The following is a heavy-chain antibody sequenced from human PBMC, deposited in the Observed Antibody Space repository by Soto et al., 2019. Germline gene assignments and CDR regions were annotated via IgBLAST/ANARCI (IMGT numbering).Heavy chain of an antibody. J-gene: IGHJ4*02. CDR3: AREVDSYYDILTGYYKGVRECFDY. V-gene: IGHV3-7*01. CDR2: IKQDGSEK. CDR1: GFTFSSYW. Sequence: PGGSLRLSCAASGFTFSSYWMSWVRQAPGKGLEWVANIKQDGSEKYYVDSVKVRFTISRDNAKNSLYLQMNSLRAEDTAVYYCAREVDSYYDILTGYYKGVRECFDYWGQGT. D-gene: IGHD3-9*01.